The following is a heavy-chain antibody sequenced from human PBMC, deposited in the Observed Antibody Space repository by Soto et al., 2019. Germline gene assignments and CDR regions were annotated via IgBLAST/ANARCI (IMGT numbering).Heavy chain of an antibody. J-gene: IGHJ4*02. CDR3: AKEYMSTVPKRGLDY. CDR2: ISDSGATT. D-gene: IGHD4-17*01. V-gene: IGHV3-23*01. Sequence: EVQLLESGGGLVQPGGSLRLSCIPSGLSFRSYAMSWFRQAQGKGLGGVSGISDSGATTYNADSVKGRFTISRDNSKNTLYLQMSSLRAEDTAVYYCAKEYMSTVPKRGLDYWGQGTLVTVSS. CDR1: GLSFRSYA.